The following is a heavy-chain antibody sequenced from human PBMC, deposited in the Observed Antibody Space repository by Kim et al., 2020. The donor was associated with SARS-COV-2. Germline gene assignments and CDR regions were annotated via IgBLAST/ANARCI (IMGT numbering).Heavy chain of an antibody. CDR2: ISGTTGTK. D-gene: IGHD1-7*01. CDR1: GFTFSNYA. Sequence: GGSLRLSCAASGFTFSNYAMHWVRQVPGKGTEWFSAISGTTGTKHYTDSVRGRFTISRDNSDNTLYLQMNSLRVEDTAVYYCVKAKPQEGTNYFGMGVWGQGTTVTVSS. CDR3: VKAKPQEGTNYFGMGV. J-gene: IGHJ6*02. V-gene: IGHV3-23*01.